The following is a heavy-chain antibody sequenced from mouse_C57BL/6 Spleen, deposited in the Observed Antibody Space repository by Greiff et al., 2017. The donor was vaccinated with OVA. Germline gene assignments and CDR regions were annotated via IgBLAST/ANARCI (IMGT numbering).Heavy chain of an antibody. CDR3: ARKENWDGDFDY. J-gene: IGHJ2*01. V-gene: IGHV3-6*01. CDR2: ISYDGSN. D-gene: IGHD4-1*01. Sequence: ESGPGLVKPSQSLSLTCSVTGYSITSGYYWNWIRQFPGNKLEWMGYISYDGSNNYNPSLKNRISITRDTSKNQSFLKLNSVTTEDTATDDCARKENWDGDFDYWGQGTTLTVSS. CDR1: GYSITSGYY.